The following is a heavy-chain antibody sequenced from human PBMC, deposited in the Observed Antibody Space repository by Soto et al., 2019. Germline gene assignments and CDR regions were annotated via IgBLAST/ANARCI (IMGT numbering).Heavy chain of an antibody. CDR2: TYYRSKWYN. CDR3: ARDYIGGYYYYYGMDV. V-gene: IGHV6-1*01. CDR1: WYRVSISSAA. Sequence: SQTLSLTCSISWYRVSISSAACTWIRQSPSRGLEWLGRTYYRSKWYNDYAVSVKSRITINPDTSKNQFSLQLNSVTPEDTAVYYCARDYIGGYYYYYGMDVWGQGTTVTVS. J-gene: IGHJ6*02.